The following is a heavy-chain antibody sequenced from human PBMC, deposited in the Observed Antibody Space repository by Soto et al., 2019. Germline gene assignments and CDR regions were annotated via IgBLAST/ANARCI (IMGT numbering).Heavy chain of an antibody. CDR3: ARVRMTTAVKGEAFDI. CDR2: IYYSGST. Sequence: QVQLQESGPGLVKPSETLSLTCTVSGGSVSSGSYYWSWIRQPPGKGLEWIGYIYYSGSTNYNPSLKSRVTISVDTSKNQFSLKLSSVTAADTAVYYCARVRMTTAVKGEAFDIWGQGTMVTVSS. J-gene: IGHJ3*02. D-gene: IGHD4-17*01. CDR1: GGSVSSGSYY. V-gene: IGHV4-61*01.